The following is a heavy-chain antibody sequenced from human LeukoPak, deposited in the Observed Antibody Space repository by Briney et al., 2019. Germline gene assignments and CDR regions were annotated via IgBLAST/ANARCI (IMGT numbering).Heavy chain of an antibody. CDR1: GGSISSTSYY. CDR2: IYYSWDT. D-gene: IGHD4-17*01. Sequence: SETLSLTCTVSGGSISSTSYYWGWIRQPPGKGLEWIGSIYYSWDTYYNPSLKSRVTISVDTSKNQFSLKLSSVTAADTAVYYCARASHDYGDYSHFDYWGQGTLVTVSS. J-gene: IGHJ4*02. CDR3: ARASHDYGDYSHFDY. V-gene: IGHV4-39*07.